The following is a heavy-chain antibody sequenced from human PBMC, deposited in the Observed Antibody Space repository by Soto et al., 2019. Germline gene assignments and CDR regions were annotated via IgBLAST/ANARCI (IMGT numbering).Heavy chain of an antibody. CDR1: FSCYY. CDR3: ARVAEGHFDY. CDR2: INHSGST. J-gene: IGHJ4*02. V-gene: IGHV4-34*01. Sequence: FSCYYWSWIRQPPGKGLEWIGEINHSGSTNYNPSLKSRVTISVDTSKNQFSLKLSSVTAADTAVYYCARVAEGHFDYWGQGTLVIVSS.